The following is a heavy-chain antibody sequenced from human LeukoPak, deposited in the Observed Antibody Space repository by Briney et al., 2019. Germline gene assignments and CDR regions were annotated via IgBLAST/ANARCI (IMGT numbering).Heavy chain of an antibody. Sequence: GGSLRLSCAASGFTYTKHAMHWVRQAPGKGLGWVAVISYDGSNKKYADSVKGRFTISRDNSKNTLYLQMNSLRAEDTAVYYCAREGYYDSSGYLGVFDYWGQGTLVTVSS. D-gene: IGHD3-22*01. CDR3: AREGYYDSSGYLGVFDY. V-gene: IGHV3-30*04. CDR2: ISYDGSNK. J-gene: IGHJ4*02. CDR1: GFTYTKHA.